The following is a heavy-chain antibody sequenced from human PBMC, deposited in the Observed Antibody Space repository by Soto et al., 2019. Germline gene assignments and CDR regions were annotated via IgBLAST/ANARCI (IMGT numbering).Heavy chain of an antibody. J-gene: IGHJ4*02. CDR3: ARGRVTTYLTAFDS. CDR1: GGAFISCA. Sequence: QVELVQSGAEVKKPGSSVKVSCKVAGGAFISCAISWVRQAPGRGLEWMGGIIPVFGTANYTQKFQGRVTITADASTSTAYMELSGLTSEDTALYYCARGRVTTYLTAFDSWGQGTPVTVSS. CDR2: IIPVFGTA. V-gene: IGHV1-69*01. D-gene: IGHD4-17*01.